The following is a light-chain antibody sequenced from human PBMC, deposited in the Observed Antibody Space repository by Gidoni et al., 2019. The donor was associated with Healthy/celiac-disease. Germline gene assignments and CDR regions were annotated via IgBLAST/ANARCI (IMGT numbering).Light chain of an antibody. CDR1: KVGDKY. Sequence: SYELTQPPSVSVAPGQTASITCSGDKVGDKYACWYQQKPGQSPVLVIYQDSKRPSGIPERFSGSTSGNTATLTISGTQAMDEADYYCQAWDSSTVVFGGGTKLTVL. CDR2: QDS. V-gene: IGLV3-1*01. CDR3: QAWDSSTVV. J-gene: IGLJ2*01.